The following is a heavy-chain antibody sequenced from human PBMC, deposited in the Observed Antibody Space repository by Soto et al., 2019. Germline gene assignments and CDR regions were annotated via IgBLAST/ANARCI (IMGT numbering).Heavy chain of an antibody. V-gene: IGHV1-18*01. CDR2: INPYNGNT. D-gene: IGHD1-26*01. Sequence: QVQLVQSGAEVKKPGASVKVSCKASGYTFTSYGISWVRPAPGQGLEWMGWINPYNGNTNYAQKLQGRITMTTDTSASTAYMEVRTLRAKETSVYYVARETVGGNLFDSWGQGALGTVA. J-gene: IGHJ5*01. CDR1: GYTFTSYG. CDR3: ARETVGGNLFDS.